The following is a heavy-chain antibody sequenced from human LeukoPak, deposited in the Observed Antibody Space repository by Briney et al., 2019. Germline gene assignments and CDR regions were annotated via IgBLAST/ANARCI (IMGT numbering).Heavy chain of an antibody. CDR2: IYYSGST. CDR1: GGSISSGDYY. CDR3: ARDFSNGWLYWFDP. J-gene: IGHJ5*02. V-gene: IGHV4-30-4*01. Sequence: SETLSLTCTVSGGSISSGDYYWSWIRQPPGKGLEWIGYIYYSGSTYYNPSLKSRVTMSVDTSKNQFSLEMRSVTAADTAVYYCARDFSNGWLYWFDPWGQGTLVTVSS. D-gene: IGHD6-19*01.